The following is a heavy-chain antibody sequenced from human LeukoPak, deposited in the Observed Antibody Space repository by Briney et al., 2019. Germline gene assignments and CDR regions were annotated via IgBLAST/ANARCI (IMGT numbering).Heavy chain of an antibody. J-gene: IGHJ4*02. V-gene: IGHV5-51*01. Sequence: KLGESLKISCKHSEYSFPNYCIGWVRQMPGKGLEWMGIIHPDDSDTRYSPSFQGQVTISADKSISTAYLQWSSLKASDTAMYYCARHSAQGYSYGYFDYWGQGALVTISS. CDR3: ARHSAQGYSYGYFDY. CDR1: EYSFPNYC. D-gene: IGHD5-18*01. CDR2: IHPDDSDT.